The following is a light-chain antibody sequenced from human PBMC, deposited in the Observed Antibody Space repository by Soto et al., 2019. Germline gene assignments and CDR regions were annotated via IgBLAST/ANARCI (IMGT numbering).Light chain of an antibody. Sequence: QSALTQPASVSGSPGQSITISCTGTSSDVGAYNFVSWYLQHPGKAPRLIIYDVGNRPSGISDRFSGSKSGNTASLTISGLHAEDEDDYYCSSYTSSSTSVVIGGGTKLTVL. J-gene: IGLJ2*01. CDR1: SSDVGAYNF. CDR2: DVG. V-gene: IGLV2-14*01. CDR3: SSYTSSSTSVV.